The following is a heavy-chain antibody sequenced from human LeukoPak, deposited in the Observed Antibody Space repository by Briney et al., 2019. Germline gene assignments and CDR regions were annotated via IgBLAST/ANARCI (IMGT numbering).Heavy chain of an antibody. V-gene: IGHV4-39*01. CDR2: IYYSGST. CDR1: GGSISSSSYY. Sequence: PSETLSLTCTVSGGSISSSSYYWGWIRQPPGEGLEWIGSIYYSGSTYYNPSLKSRVTISVDTSKNQFSLKLSSVTAADTAVYYCARRMVRGVDFDYWGQGTLVTVSS. J-gene: IGHJ4*02. D-gene: IGHD3-10*01. CDR3: ARRMVRGVDFDY.